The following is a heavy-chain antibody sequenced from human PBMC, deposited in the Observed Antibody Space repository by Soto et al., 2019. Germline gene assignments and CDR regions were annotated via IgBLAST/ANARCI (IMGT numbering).Heavy chain of an antibody. Sequence: SVKVSCKASGGTFSSYAISWVRQAPGQGLEWMGGIIPIFGTANYAQKFQGRVTITADESTSTAYMELSSLRSEDTAVYYCARDFKDYYDSSGYYCYYYYGMDVWGQGTTVTVSS. J-gene: IGHJ6*02. CDR1: GGTFSSYA. V-gene: IGHV1-69*13. CDR2: IIPIFGTA. CDR3: ARDFKDYYDSSGYYCYYYYGMDV. D-gene: IGHD3-22*01.